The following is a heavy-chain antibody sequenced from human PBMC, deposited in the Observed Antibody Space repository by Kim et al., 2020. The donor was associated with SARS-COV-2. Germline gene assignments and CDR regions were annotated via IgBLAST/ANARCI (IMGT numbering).Heavy chain of an antibody. J-gene: IGHJ6*02. CDR1: GFTFSDYY. Sequence: GGSLRLSCAASGFTFSDYYMSWIRQAPGKGLEWVSYISSSGSTIYYADSVKGRFTISRDNAKNSLYLQMNSLRAEDTAVYYCARGRHLGYCSSTSCPHYGMDVWGQGTTVTVSS. CDR2: ISSSGSTI. D-gene: IGHD2-2*01. V-gene: IGHV3-11*01. CDR3: ARGRHLGYCSSTSCPHYGMDV.